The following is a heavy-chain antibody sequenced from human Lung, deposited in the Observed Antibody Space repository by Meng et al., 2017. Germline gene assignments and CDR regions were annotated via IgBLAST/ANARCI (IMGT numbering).Heavy chain of an antibody. CDR3: ARGPTTMAHDFDY. J-gene: IGHJ4*02. CDR1: GGSFSDYY. CDR2: INHSGST. D-gene: IGHD4-11*01. Sequence: QHQNGGAGFLKPSAPPSPAGVVSGGSFSDYYWSWIRQPPGKGLEWIGEINHSGSTNYNPSLESRATISVDTSQNNLSLKLSSVTAADSAVYYCARGPTTMAHDFDYWGQGTLVTVSS. V-gene: IGHV4-34*01.